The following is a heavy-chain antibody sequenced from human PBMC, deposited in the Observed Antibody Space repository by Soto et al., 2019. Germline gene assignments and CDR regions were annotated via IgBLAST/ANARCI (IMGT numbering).Heavy chain of an antibody. CDR2: ISYDGSNK. CDR3: AKERRYFDWYNWFDP. J-gene: IGHJ5*02. CDR1: GFTFSSYG. D-gene: IGHD3-9*01. V-gene: IGHV3-30*18. Sequence: QVQLVESGGGVVQPGRSLRLSCAASGFTFSSYGMHWVRQAPGKGLEWVAVISYDGSNKYYADSVKGRFTISRDNSKNTLYLQMNSLRAEDTAVYYCAKERRYFDWYNWFDPWGQGTLVTVSS.